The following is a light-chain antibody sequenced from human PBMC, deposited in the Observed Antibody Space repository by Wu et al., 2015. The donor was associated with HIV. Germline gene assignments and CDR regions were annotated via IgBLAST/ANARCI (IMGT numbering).Light chain of an antibody. J-gene: IGKJ2*01. CDR2: GVS. V-gene: IGKV3-20*01. CDR3: QQYGSSPYT. CDR1: QSVTSNY. Sequence: EIVLTQSPGTLSLSPGERATLSCRASQSVTSNYLAWYQQKLGQAPRLLIYGVSSRATGIPDRFSGSGSGTDFTLTISRLEPEDFAVYYCQQYGSSPYTFGQGTKLEIK.